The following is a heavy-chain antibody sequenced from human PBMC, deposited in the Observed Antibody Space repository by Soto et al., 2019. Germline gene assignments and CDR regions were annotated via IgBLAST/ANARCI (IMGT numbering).Heavy chain of an antibody. CDR1: GFTFNSYW. D-gene: IGHD2-21*02. Sequence: EVQLVESGGGLVQPGGSLRLSCAASGFTFNSYWMHWVRQAPGKGLVWVSRINSDGSSRGYADSVEGRFTISRDNAKNTLYLEMNSLRGDDTAVYYCARESLRSLYCGGDCECGTGLDFWGQGILVTVSS. V-gene: IGHV3-74*01. J-gene: IGHJ4*02. CDR2: INSDGSSR. CDR3: ARESLRSLYCGGDCECGTGLDF.